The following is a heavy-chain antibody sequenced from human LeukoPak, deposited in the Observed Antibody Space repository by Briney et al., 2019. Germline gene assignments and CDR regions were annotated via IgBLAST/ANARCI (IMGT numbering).Heavy chain of an antibody. V-gene: IGHV7-4-1*02. J-gene: IGHJ4*02. CDR1: GYTFTSYA. CDR2: INTNTGSP. D-gene: IGHD3-10*01. CDR3: ARGSLVRGDHFDY. Sequence: ASVKVSCKASGYTFTSYAINWVRQAPGQGLEWMGWINTNTGSPTYAQGFTGRFVFSLDTSVSTAYLQISSLKAEDTAVYYCARGSLVRGDHFDYWGQGTLVTVSS.